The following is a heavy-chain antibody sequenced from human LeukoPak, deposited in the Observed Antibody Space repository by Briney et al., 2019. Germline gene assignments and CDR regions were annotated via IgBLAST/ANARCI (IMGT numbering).Heavy chain of an antibody. CDR2: INPNSGGT. V-gene: IGHV1-2*02. J-gene: IGHJ3*02. CDR1: GYTFTSYG. D-gene: IGHD3-10*01. Sequence: ASVKVSCKASGYTFTSYGISWARQAPGQGLEWMGWINPNSGGTNYAQKFQGRVTMTRDTSISTAYMELSRLRSDDTAVYYCARSSYYYAADALDIWGQGTKVTVSS. CDR3: ARSSYYYAADALDI.